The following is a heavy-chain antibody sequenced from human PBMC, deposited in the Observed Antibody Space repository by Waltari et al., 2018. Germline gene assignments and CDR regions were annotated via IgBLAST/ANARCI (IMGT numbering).Heavy chain of an antibody. V-gene: IGHV1-2*06. D-gene: IGHD5-12*01. Sequence: QVQLVQYGAEVKKPGATVKVSCKASGYTLTDSYMHWVRQAPGQGLEWMGRINPNSGGTNYAQKFQGRVTMTRDTSISTAYMELSRLRSDDTAVYYCARDLGMATINDDYWGQGTLVTVSS. CDR1: GYTLTDSY. CDR3: ARDLGMATINDDY. CDR2: INPNSGGT. J-gene: IGHJ4*02.